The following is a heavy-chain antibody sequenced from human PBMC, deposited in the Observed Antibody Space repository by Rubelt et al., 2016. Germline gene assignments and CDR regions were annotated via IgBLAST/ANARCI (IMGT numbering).Heavy chain of an antibody. CDR3: AGERSNAFDI. D-gene: IGHD3-10*01. J-gene: IGHJ3*02. V-gene: IGHV3-66*01. Sequence: EVQLVESGGGLIQPGGSLRLSCVVSGFTVSSNYMAWVRQAPGKGLEWVSIIYSGGGTNYADSVKGRFIISRDNRSNTVHLQMKSLRAEGTALYYGAGERSNAFDIWGQGTMVTVSS. CDR2: IYSGGGT. CDR1: GFTVSSNY.